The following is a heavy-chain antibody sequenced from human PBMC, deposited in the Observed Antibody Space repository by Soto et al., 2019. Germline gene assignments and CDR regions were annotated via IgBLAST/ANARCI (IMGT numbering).Heavy chain of an antibody. CDR2: ISWNSGSI. D-gene: IGHD3-3*01. CDR3: AKDGSEWLDDFDI. V-gene: IGHV3-9*01. J-gene: IGHJ3*02. Sequence: GGSLRLSCAASGFTFDDYAMHWVRQAPGKGLEWVSGISWNSGSIGYADSVKGRFTISRDNAKNSLYLQMNSLRAEDTALYYCAKDGSEWLDDFDIWGQGTMVTVSS. CDR1: GFTFDDYA.